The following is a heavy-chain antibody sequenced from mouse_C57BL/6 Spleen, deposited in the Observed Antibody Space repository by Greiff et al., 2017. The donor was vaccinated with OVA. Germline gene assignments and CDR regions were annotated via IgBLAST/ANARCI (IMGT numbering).Heavy chain of an antibody. V-gene: IGHV3-1*01. CDR3: ARGSSFDY. J-gene: IGHJ2*01. D-gene: IGHD1-1*01. Sequence: VQLQQSGPGMVKPSQSLSLTCTVTGYSITSGYDWHWIRHFPGNKLEWMGYISYSGSTNYNPSLKSRISITHDTSKNHFFLKLNSVTTEDTATYYCARGSSFDYWGQGTTLTVSS. CDR2: ISYSGST. CDR1: GYSITSGYD.